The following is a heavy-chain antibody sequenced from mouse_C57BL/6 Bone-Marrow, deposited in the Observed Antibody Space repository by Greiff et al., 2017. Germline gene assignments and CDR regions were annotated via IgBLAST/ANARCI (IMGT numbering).Heavy chain of an antibody. CDR2: IDPENGDT. Sequence: EVQLQQSGAELVRPGASVKLSCTASGFDIKDDYMHWVKQRPEQGLEWIGWIDPENGDTEYASKFQGKATITAGTSPNTAYLQPSSLTSEDTAVYYCTTAYGNYVDYAMDYWGQGTSVTVSS. CDR3: TTAYGNYVDYAMDY. D-gene: IGHD2-1*01. V-gene: IGHV14-4*01. CDR1: GFDIKDDY. J-gene: IGHJ4*01.